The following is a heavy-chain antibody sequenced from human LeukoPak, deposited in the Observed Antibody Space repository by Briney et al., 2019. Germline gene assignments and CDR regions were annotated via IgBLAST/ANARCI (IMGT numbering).Heavy chain of an antibody. CDR3: ARVINRGYGSGLDY. V-gene: IGHV3-53*01. J-gene: IGHJ4*02. D-gene: IGHD3-10*01. Sequence: GGSLRLSCAASGFTVSSNYMSWVRQAPGKGPEWVSVIYNGGTTYYADSVKGRFTTSRHNSENTLNLQMNSLRAEDTAVYYSARVINRGYGSGLDYWGQGALVAVSS. CDR1: GFTVSSNY. CDR2: IYNGGTT.